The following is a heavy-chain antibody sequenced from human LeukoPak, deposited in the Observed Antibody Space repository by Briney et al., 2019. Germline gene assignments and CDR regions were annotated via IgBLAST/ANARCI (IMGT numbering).Heavy chain of an antibody. D-gene: IGHD6-13*01. Sequence: GGSLRLSCAASGFTFSSYAMSWVRQAPGKGLEWVSAISGSGGSTYYADSVKGRFTISRDNSKNTLYLQMNSLRAEDTAVYYCARGSSWFPRTCFDYWGQGTLVTVSS. CDR3: ARGSSWFPRTCFDY. CDR2: ISGSGGST. J-gene: IGHJ4*02. CDR1: GFTFSSYA. V-gene: IGHV3-23*01.